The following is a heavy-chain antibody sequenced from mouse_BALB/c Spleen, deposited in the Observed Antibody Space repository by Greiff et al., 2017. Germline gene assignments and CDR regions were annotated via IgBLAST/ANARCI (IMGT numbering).Heavy chain of an antibody. CDR2: IDPSDSYT. Sequence: QVQLQQPGAELVKPGASVKLSCKASVYTFTSYWMHWVKQRPGQGLEWIGEIDPSDSYTNYNQKFKGKATLTVDKSSSTAYMQLSSLTSEDSAVYYCARRSGSYAMDYWGQGTSVTVSS. CDR1: VYTFTSYW. J-gene: IGHJ4*01. CDR3: ARRSGSYAMDY. V-gene: IGHV1-69*02.